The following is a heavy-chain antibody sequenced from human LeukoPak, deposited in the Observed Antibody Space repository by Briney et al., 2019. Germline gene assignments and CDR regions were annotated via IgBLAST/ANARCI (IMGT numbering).Heavy chain of an antibody. D-gene: IGHD3-22*01. CDR1: GFTFSSYS. Sequence: GGSLRLSCAASGFTFSSYSMNWVRQAPGKGLEWVSSISSSSYIYYADSVKGRFTISRDNAKNSLYLQMNSLRAEDTAVYYCARGGNYYDTIDPWGQGTLVTVSS. J-gene: IGHJ5*02. V-gene: IGHV3-21*01. CDR2: ISSSSYI. CDR3: ARGGNYYDTIDP.